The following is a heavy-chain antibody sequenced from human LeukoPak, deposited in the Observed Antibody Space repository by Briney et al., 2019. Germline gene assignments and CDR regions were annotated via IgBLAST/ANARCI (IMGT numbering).Heavy chain of an antibody. CDR1: GYTFTSYG. CDR3: ARDRGYYYDSSGPDYYYGMDV. J-gene: IGHJ6*02. Sequence: GASVKVSCKASGYTFTSYGISWVRQAPGQGLEWMGWISAYNGNTNYAQKLQGRVTMTTDTSTSTAYMELRSLRSDDTAVYYCARDRGYYYDSSGPDYYYGMDVWGQGTTVTVSS. CDR2: ISAYNGNT. V-gene: IGHV1-18*01. D-gene: IGHD3-22*01.